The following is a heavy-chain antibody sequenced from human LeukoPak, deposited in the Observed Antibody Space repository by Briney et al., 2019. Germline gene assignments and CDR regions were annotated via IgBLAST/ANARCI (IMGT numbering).Heavy chain of an antibody. J-gene: IGHJ3*02. D-gene: IGHD7-27*01. CDR1: GFTLSSHG. CDR3: ARVLTTETNWDAFDI. V-gene: IGHV3-30*03. Sequence: GGSLRLSCAASGFTLSSHGLHWVRQVPGKGLEWVAVISSEGTNKYYTDSVEGRFTISRDNSKNTVCLQMNSLRAEDTAVYYCARVLTTETNWDAFDIWGQGTMVTVSS. CDR2: ISSEGTNK.